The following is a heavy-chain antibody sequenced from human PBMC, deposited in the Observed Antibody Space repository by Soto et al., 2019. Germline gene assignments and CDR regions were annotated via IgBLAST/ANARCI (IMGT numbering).Heavy chain of an antibody. CDR1: GGSISSYY. Sequence: PSETLSLTCTVSGGSISSYYWSWIRQPPGKGLEWIGDIYYSGSTNYNPSLKSRVTISVDTSKNQFSLKLSSVTAADTAVYYCARVKYDSTGYYFHXWGQGTWVTVSX. V-gene: IGHV4-59*01. J-gene: IGHJ4*02. CDR3: ARVKYDSTGYYFHX. D-gene: IGHD3-22*01. CDR2: IYYSGST.